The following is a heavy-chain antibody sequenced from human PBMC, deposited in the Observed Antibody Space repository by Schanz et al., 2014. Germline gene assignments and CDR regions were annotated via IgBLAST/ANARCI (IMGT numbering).Heavy chain of an antibody. D-gene: IGHD1-1*01. CDR2: SSGSGGST. Sequence: EVQLLESGGGLVQPGGSLRLSCAASGFTFSSYAMSWVRQAPGKGLEWVSASSGSGGSTYYADSVKGQFTISRDNSKNTLYLQMNSLRGGDTAVYYCARDHTTESNLSAGPHIDYWGQGTLLTVSS. V-gene: IGHV3-23*01. CDR1: GFTFSSYA. CDR3: ARDHTTESNLSAGPHIDY. J-gene: IGHJ4*02.